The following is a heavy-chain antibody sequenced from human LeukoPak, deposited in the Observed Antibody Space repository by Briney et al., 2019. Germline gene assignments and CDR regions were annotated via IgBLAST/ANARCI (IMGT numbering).Heavy chain of an antibody. CDR3: ARSPEAVAGTFDY. CDR2: VSHGGTT. J-gene: IGHJ4*02. D-gene: IGHD6-19*01. Sequence: PSETLSLTCAVSGGPFRGFFWSWIRQAPGKGLEWIAEVSHGGTTNYNPSLKSRVTISVDTSKNQFSLKLSSVTAADTAVYYCARSPEAVAGTFDYWGQGTLVTVSS. CDR1: GGPFRGFF. V-gene: IGHV4-34*01.